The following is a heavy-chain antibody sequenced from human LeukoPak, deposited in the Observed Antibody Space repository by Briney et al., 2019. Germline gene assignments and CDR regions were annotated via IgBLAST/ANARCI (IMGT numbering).Heavy chain of an antibody. CDR1: GCSISTFY. CDR2: VYTSGST. V-gene: IGHV4-4*07. CDR3: ARRYSSGWYVGLGDFDY. J-gene: IGHJ4*02. Sequence: ETLSLTCTVSGCSISTFYWSWIRQPAGKGLEWIGRVYTSGSTNYNPSLKSRVTMSVNTSQNQFSLKLSSVTAADTAVYYCARRYSSGWYVGLGDFDYWGQGTLVTVPS. D-gene: IGHD6-19*01.